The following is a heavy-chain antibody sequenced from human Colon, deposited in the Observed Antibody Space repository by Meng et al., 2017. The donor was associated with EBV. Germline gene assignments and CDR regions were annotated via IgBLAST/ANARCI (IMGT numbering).Heavy chain of an antibody. V-gene: IGHV4-4*02. CDR1: GGSSSTSDW. D-gene: IGHD2-2*01. CDR3: ARVRVIPAAVGFDY. CDR2: IYRGGGT. Sequence: VQLPDSGPGVVAPSGTLSLTCAVSGGSSSTSDWWSWVRQPPGKGLEWIGEIYRGGGTNYNPSFKSRVAISVDTSNNHFSLKLSYVTAADTAVYYCARVRVIPAAVGFDYWGQGTLVTVSS. J-gene: IGHJ4*02.